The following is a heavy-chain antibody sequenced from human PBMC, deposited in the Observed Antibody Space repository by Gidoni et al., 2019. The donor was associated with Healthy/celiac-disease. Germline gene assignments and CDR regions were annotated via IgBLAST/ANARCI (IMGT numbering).Heavy chain of an antibody. J-gene: IGHJ3*02. Sequence: EVQLVESGGGLVKPGGSLRLYCAASGCTFGSYSMNWVRQAPGKGLGWFSSISSSSSYIYYADSVKGRFTISRDNAKNSLYLQMNSLRAEDTAVYYCARAKGLQLQGAFDIWGQGTMVTVSS. V-gene: IGHV3-21*01. D-gene: IGHD1-1*01. CDR1: GCTFGSYS. CDR3: ARAKGLQLQGAFDI. CDR2: ISSSSSYI.